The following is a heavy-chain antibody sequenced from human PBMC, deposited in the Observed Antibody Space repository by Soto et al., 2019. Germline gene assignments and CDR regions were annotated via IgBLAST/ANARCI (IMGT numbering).Heavy chain of an antibody. CDR3: ARELRRYDFWSGPMDV. V-gene: IGHV1-2*04. CDR1: GYTFTGYY. J-gene: IGHJ6*04. CDR2: INPNSGGT. D-gene: IGHD3-3*01. Sequence: GASVKVSCKASGYTFTGYYMHWVRQAPGQGLEWMGWINPNSGGTNYAQKFRGWVTMTRDTSISTAYMELSSLRSEDTAVYYCARELRRYDFWSGPMDVWGKGTTVTVSS.